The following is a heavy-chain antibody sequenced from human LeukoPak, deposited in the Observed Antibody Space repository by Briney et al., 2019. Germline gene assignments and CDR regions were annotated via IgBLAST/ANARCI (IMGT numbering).Heavy chain of an antibody. CDR1: GFSFSSYA. CDR3: AKGRGTTVTSAANY. CDR2: ISGSNGNT. Sequence: GGSLRLSCAASGFSFSSYAMSGVRQAPGKGLEWVSSISGSNGNTYYADSVKDRFTISRDNSKKMLSLQMNSLRGEDTAVYYCAKGRGTTVTSAANYWGQGTLVTVSS. J-gene: IGHJ4*02. V-gene: IGHV3-23*01. D-gene: IGHD4-17*01.